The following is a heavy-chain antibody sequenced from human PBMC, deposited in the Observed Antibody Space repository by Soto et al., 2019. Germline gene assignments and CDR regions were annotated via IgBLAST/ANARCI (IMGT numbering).Heavy chain of an antibody. CDR1: GFSLSTSGMC. Sequence: SGPTLVNPTQTLTLTCTFSGFSLSTSGMCVSWIRQPPGKALEWLARIDWDDDKYYSTSLKTRLTISKDTSKNQVVLTMTNMDPVDTATYYCARIGPSMVRGVYYFDYWGQGTLVTVSS. V-gene: IGHV2-70*11. CDR2: IDWDDDK. CDR3: ARIGPSMVRGVYYFDY. J-gene: IGHJ4*02. D-gene: IGHD3-10*01.